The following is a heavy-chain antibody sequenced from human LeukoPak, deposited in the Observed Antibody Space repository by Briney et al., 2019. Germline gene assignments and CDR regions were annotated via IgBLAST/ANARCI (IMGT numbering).Heavy chain of an antibody. J-gene: IGHJ5*01. CDR3: ARGVAYYDSSGYYYDS. V-gene: IGHV4-38-2*01. CDR2: LYHSRST. D-gene: IGHD3-22*01. CDR1: GYSISSGYY. Sequence: SETLSLTCAVPGYSISSGYYWGCIRQPPGKGVVCIGILYHSRSTYYNPSLNSRVNISVDTSKNQCSLRLSSVTAADTAVYYCARGVAYYDSSGYYYDSWGQGTLVTVSS.